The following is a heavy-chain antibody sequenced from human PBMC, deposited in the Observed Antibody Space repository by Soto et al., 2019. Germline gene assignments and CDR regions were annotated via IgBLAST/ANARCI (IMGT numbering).Heavy chain of an antibody. CDR2: IIPIFGTA. CDR1: GVTFSSYA. Sequence: SVKVSCKASGVTFSSYAISWVRQAPGQGLEWMGGIIPIFGTANYAQKFQGRVTITADESTSTAYMELSSLRSEDTAVYYCARVREFGELLFDRAFDIWGQGTMVTVSS. J-gene: IGHJ3*02. V-gene: IGHV1-69*13. CDR3: ARVREFGELLFDRAFDI. D-gene: IGHD3-10*01.